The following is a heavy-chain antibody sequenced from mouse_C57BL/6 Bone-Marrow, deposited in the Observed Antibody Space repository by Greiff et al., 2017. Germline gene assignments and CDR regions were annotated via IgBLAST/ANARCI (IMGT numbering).Heavy chain of an antibody. J-gene: IGHJ3*01. CDR2: INPGSGGT. CDR1: GYAFTNYL. CDR3: ARSKNWDSWFAY. D-gene: IGHD4-1*01. Sequence: VQLVESGAELVRPGTSVKVSCKASGYAFTNYLIEWVKQRPGQGLEWIGVINPGSGGTNYNEKFKGKATLTADKSSSTAYMQLSSLTSEDSAVYVCARSKNWDSWFAYWGQGTLVTVSA. V-gene: IGHV1-54*01.